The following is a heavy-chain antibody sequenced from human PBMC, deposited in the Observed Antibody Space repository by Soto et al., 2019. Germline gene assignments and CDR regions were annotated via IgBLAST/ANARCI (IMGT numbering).Heavy chain of an antibody. CDR1: GFTFDAYA. V-gene: IGHV3-9*01. Sequence: SLKLACVAYGFTFDAYALDCVPQARGKGLEWVSGINWNSGSIGYADSVKGRFTISRDNAKTSLYLQMNSLRAEDTALYYCAKDRGSGSYAANYYYYGMDVWGQGT. CDR3: AKDRGSGSYAANYYYYGMDV. J-gene: IGHJ6*01. CDR2: INWNSGSI. D-gene: IGHD3-10*01.